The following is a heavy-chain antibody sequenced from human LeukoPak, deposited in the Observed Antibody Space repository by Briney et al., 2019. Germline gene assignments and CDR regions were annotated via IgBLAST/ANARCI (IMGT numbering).Heavy chain of an antibody. J-gene: IGHJ4*02. Sequence: GGSLRLSCAASGFTFSSYSMNWVRQAPGKGLEWVSYISSSSSTIYYADSVKGRFTISRDNAKNSPYLQMNSLRAEDTAVYYCARLGNFDYWGQGTLVTVSS. V-gene: IGHV3-48*01. CDR1: GFTFSSYS. CDR3: ARLGNFDY. D-gene: IGHD7-27*01. CDR2: ISSSSSTI.